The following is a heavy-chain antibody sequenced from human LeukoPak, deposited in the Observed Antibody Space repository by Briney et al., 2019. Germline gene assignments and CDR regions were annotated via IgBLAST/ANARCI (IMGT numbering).Heavy chain of an antibody. D-gene: IGHD1-26*01. V-gene: IGHV3-23*01. CDR3: GVPQWELLN. J-gene: IGHJ4*02. CDR1: GFIFSSYS. CDR2: IGGSGGNT. Sequence: GGSLRLSCAASGFIFSSYSMSWVRQAPGKGLEWVSAIGGSGGNTYYADSVKGRFTISRNNSKNTLYLQMNSLRAEDTAVYYCGVPQWELLNWGQGTLVTVSS.